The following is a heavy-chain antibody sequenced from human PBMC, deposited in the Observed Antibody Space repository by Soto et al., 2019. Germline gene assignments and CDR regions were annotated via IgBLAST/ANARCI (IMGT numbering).Heavy chain of an antibody. CDR3: ARAYYDFWSGYFNWFDP. V-gene: IGHV4-59*01. CDR2: IYYNGST. J-gene: IGHJ5*02. CDR1: GGSISSYY. Sequence: SETLSLTCTVSGGSISSYYWIWIRQPPGKGLEWIGYIYYNGSTNYNPSLKSRVTISVDTSKNQFSLKLSSVTAADTAVYYCARAYYDFWSGYFNWFDPWGQGTLVTVS. D-gene: IGHD3-3*01.